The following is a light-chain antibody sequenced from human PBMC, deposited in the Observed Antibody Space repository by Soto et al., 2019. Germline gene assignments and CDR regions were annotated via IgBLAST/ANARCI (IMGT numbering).Light chain of an antibody. CDR1: TSNIGSGYD. V-gene: IGLV1-40*01. CDR3: QSYDNSLSGWV. Sequence: QSVLTQPPSVSGAPGQGVTISCTGSTSNIGSGYDVHWYQQVPGLAPKLLIYANINRPSGVPDRFSGSKSGASASLAITGLQAEDEADYYCQSYDNSLSGWVFGGGTKLTV. J-gene: IGLJ2*01. CDR2: ANI.